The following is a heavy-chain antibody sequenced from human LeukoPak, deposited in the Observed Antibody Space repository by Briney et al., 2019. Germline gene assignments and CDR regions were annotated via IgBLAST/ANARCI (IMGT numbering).Heavy chain of an antibody. Sequence: ASVKVSCKASGGTFSSYAISWVRQAPGQGLEWMGRIIPIFGTANYAQKLQGRVTMTTDTSTSTAYMELRSLRSDDTAVYYCAREGWGYMDVWGKGTTVTVSS. J-gene: IGHJ6*03. CDR1: GGTFSSYA. V-gene: IGHV1-69*05. D-gene: IGHD2-15*01. CDR3: AREGWGYMDV. CDR2: IIPIFGTA.